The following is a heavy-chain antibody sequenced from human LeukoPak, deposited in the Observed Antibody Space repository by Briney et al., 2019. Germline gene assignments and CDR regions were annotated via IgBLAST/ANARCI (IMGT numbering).Heavy chain of an antibody. J-gene: IGHJ4*02. Sequence: GASGTVSCKASGYTFIVYYMHWVRQAPGQGLEWMGWINPHSGGTNSQQNFQGRVTMSRDTSISTVYMELSRLRSDDTALYYCAREGVIGDGYNFFDYWGQGTLVTVSS. CDR1: GYTFIVYY. V-gene: IGHV1-2*02. CDR2: INPHSGGT. D-gene: IGHD5-24*01. CDR3: AREGVIGDGYNFFDY.